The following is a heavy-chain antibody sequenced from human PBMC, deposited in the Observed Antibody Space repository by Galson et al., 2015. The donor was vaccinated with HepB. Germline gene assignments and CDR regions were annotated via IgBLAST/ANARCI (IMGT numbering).Heavy chain of an antibody. CDR1: GYSFINYW. CDR2: ICPGDSDT. V-gene: IGHV5-51*01. Sequence: QSGAEVKKPGESLKISCRASGYSFINYWIGWVRQMPGKGLEWMGVICPGDSDTTYGPSFQGQVIISVDKSISTAYPQWSSLKASDTAIYYCVRHAKFEWFDAFDIWGRGTMVSVSS. D-gene: IGHD3-9*01. J-gene: IGHJ3*02. CDR3: VRHAKFEWFDAFDI.